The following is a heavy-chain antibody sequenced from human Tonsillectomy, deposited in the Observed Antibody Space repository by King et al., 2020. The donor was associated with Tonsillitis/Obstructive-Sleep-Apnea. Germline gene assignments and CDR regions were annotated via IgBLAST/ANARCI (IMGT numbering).Heavy chain of an antibody. J-gene: IGHJ1*01. CDR2: IIPIFGTA. V-gene: IGHV1-69*01. Sequence: QLVQSGAEVKKPGSSVKVSCKASGGTFSSYAISWVRQDPGQGLEWMGGIIPIFGTANYAQKFQGRVTITADESTSTAYRELSSLRSEDTAVYYCANWNYDGRSEYFQHWGQGTLVTVSS. CDR1: GGTFSSYA. CDR3: ANWNYDGRSEYFQH. D-gene: IGHD1-7*01.